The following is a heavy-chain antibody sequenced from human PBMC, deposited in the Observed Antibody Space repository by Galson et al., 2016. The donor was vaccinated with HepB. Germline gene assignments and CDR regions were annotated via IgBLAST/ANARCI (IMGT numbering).Heavy chain of an antibody. CDR2: IYYSGTT. D-gene: IGHD6-19*01. J-gene: IGHJ3*01. Sequence: ETLSLTCTVSGGSISSSYYFWAWIRKPPGKGLDWIGSIYYSGTTHYNPSLQSRVSISVDTSKNQFSLSLTSVSAAGTAIYSCARQDRAGLVNFWGQGTMVTVSS. V-gene: IGHV4-39*01. CDR1: GGSISSSYYF. CDR3: ARQDRAGLVNF.